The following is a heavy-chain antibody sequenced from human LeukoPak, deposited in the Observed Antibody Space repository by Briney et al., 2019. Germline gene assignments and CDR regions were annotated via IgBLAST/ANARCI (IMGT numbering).Heavy chain of an antibody. J-gene: IGHJ3*02. CDR2: ISYDGSNK. CDR3: AKRCGGDCYRGAFDI. Sequence: GGSLRLSCAASGVTFSSYGMRWVRQAPGKGLEWVAVISYDGSNKYYADSVKGRFTISRDNSKNTLYLQMNSLRAEDTAVYYCAKRCGGDCYRGAFDIWGQGTMVTVSS. CDR1: GVTFSSYG. V-gene: IGHV3-30*18. D-gene: IGHD2-21*02.